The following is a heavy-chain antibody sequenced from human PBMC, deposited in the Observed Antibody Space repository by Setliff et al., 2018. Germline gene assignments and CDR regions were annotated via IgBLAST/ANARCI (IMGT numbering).Heavy chain of an antibody. D-gene: IGHD3-9*01. CDR1: GGSFDSGTHY. CDR3: AGTPARGTTWLPPFDY. J-gene: IGHJ4*02. Sequence: SETLSLTCTVTGGSFDSGTHYWSWIRQPAGKVPERIGLIQGTGNTNYNPSLQSRATISIDTSKNQISLKITSVTAADTALYSCAGTPARGTTWLPPFDYWGQGIQVTVSS. CDR2: IQGTGNT. V-gene: IGHV4-61*02.